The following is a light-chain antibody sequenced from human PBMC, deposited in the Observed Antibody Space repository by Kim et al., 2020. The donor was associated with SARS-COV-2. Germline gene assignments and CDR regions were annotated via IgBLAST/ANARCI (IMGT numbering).Light chain of an antibody. Sequence: VRLTCTLSSGYSAYAIAWHQQQPGKGPRYLMKINSDGSHNKGDGIPERFSGSSSGAERYLTISSLQSEDEADYYCQTWGTDIYVIFGGGTQLTVL. CDR3: QTWGTDIYVI. V-gene: IGLV4-69*01. CDR2: INSDGSH. J-gene: IGLJ2*01. CDR1: SGYSAYA.